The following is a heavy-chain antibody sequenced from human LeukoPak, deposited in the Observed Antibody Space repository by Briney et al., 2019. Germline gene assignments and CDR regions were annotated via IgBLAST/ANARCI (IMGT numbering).Heavy chain of an antibody. CDR3: VSGSRSYQLPFDY. V-gene: IGHV3-53*01. CDR1: GFTFSSNY. D-gene: IGHD3-10*01. CDR2: IYSGGST. Sequence: GGSLRLSCAASGFTFSSNYMSWVRQAPGKGLEWVSVIYSGGSTYYSDSVTGGCTISRDNSKTTLYLQMNSLRAEATAVYYCVSGSRSYQLPFDYWGQGTLVTVSS. J-gene: IGHJ4*02.